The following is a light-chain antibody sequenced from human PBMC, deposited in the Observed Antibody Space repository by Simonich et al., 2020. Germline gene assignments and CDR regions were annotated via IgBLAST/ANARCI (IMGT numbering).Light chain of an antibody. Sequence: QSALTQPASVSGSPGQSITISCTGTSSDVGGYNYVSWYQQHPGKPPKLMIYDVRKRPSGVSNRFSGSKSGNAAYLTISGLQAEDEADYYCSSYTSSSTWVFGGGTKLTVL. J-gene: IGLJ3*02. V-gene: IGLV2-14*01. CDR3: SSYTSSSTWV. CDR1: SSDVGGYNY. CDR2: DVR.